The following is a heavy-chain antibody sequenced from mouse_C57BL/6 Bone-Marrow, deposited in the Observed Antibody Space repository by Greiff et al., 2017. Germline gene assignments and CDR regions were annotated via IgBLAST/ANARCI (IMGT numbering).Heavy chain of an antibody. J-gene: IGHJ3*01. D-gene: IGHD4-1*01. V-gene: IGHV1-54*01. CDR2: INPGSGGT. CDR1: GYAFTNYL. Sequence: QVQLQQSGAELVRPGNSVKVSCKASGYAFTNYLIEWVKQRPGQGLEWIGVINPGSGGTNYNEKFKGKATLTSSKSSSTAYMQLSSLTSEESAVYFCARSKNGDSWFAYWGQGTLVTVSA. CDR3: ARSKNGDSWFAY.